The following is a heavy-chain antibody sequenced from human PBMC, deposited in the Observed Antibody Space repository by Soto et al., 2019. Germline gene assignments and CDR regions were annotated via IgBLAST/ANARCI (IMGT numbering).Heavy chain of an antibody. D-gene: IGHD3-22*01. V-gene: IGHV1-18*04. Sequence: VKVSCKASGYSFTSYGISWVRQAPGQGPEWMGWISGHNGNTNHPQSLQGRVTMTTDTSRNTAYMELRSLRSDDTAVYYCARHRFNYYDDTVYYYFDYWGQGTLVTVSS. J-gene: IGHJ4*02. CDR3: ARHRFNYYDDTVYYYFDY. CDR1: GYSFTSYG. CDR2: ISGHNGNT.